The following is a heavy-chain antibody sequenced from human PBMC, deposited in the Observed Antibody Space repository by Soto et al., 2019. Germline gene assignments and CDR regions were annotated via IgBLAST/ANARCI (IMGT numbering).Heavy chain of an antibody. Sequence: PSENLSLTCTVSGGSISSYYWSWIRQLPGKGLEWIGYIYYSGSTNYNPSLKSRVPISVDTSKNQCSLKLSSGTAADTAVYYCARARWLQFSDYYGMDVWGQGTTVTVSS. CDR3: ARARWLQFSDYYGMDV. D-gene: IGHD5-12*01. CDR2: IYYSGST. CDR1: GGSISSYY. J-gene: IGHJ6*02. V-gene: IGHV4-59*01.